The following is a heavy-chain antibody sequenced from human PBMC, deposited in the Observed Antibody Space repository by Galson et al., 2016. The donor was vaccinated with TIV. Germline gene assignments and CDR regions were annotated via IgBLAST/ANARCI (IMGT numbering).Heavy chain of an antibody. Sequence: SLRLSCAASGLSVSINYMTWVRRSPGKGLEWVSLISDGGNTYYSDSVRGRFTISRDNVKNTPYLQMNSLRVEDTAVYYCARDRMVDATYYYYYFGMDVWGQGTAVTVSS. CDR2: ISDGGNT. J-gene: IGHJ6*02. D-gene: IGHD2-8*01. CDR3: ARDRMVDATYYYYYFGMDV. V-gene: IGHV3-66*02. CDR1: GLSVSINY.